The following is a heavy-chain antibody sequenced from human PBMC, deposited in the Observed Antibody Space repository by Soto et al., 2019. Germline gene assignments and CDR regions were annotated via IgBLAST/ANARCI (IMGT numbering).Heavy chain of an antibody. J-gene: IGHJ4*02. Sequence: EVQLVESGGGLVQPGGSLRLSCVASGFTFSSDWMHWVRQGAGKGLVWVSRINMDGSVTNYADSVKGRFTISRDNAKNTVYLQMNSLRVEDTAGYYCARGPRGVYGNDYWGQGALVTVSS. V-gene: IGHV3-74*01. CDR2: INMDGSVT. CDR1: GFTFSSDW. D-gene: IGHD2-8*02. CDR3: ARGPRGVYGNDY.